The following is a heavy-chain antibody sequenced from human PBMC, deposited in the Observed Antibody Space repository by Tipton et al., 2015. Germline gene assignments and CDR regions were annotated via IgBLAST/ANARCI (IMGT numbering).Heavy chain of an antibody. V-gene: IGHV4-59*01. J-gene: IGHJ4*02. CDR2: IQYSGST. Sequence: TLSLTCTVSSDSISKYYWSWIRQPPGKELEWIGYIQYSGSTNYNPSLKSRVTISVDTSKTQFSLKMRSVTATDTAVYYCARIRGRYVMDYWGQGTPVTVSS. D-gene: IGHD3-16*01. CDR3: ARIRGRYVMDY. CDR1: SDSISKYY.